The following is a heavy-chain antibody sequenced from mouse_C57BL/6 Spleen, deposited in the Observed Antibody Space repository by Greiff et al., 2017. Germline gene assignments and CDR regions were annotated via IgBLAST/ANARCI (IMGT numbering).Heavy chain of an antibody. CDR2: IYPGSGST. V-gene: IGHV1-55*01. CDR1: GYTFTSYW. CDR3: AGTYDYDGGFAY. D-gene: IGHD2-4*01. J-gene: IGHJ3*01. Sequence: VQLQQPGAELVKPGASVKMSCKASGYTFTSYWITWVKQRPGQGLEWIGDIYPGSGSTNYNEKFKSKATLTVDTSSSTAYMQLSSLTSEDSAVYYCAGTYDYDGGFAYGGQGTLVTVSA.